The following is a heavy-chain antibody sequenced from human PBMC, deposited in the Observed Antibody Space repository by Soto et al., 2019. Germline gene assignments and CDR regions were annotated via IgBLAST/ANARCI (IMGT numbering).Heavy chain of an antibody. J-gene: IGHJ5*02. CDR3: TRPLPGSITWFDP. Sequence: EVQLVESGGGLVQPGGSLTLSCAASGFTFSDSTLHWVRQASGKGLERVGRIRDKSNNYATSYAATIKGRFTISRDDSRNTAYLHMNSLKTEDTAVYYCTRPLPGSITWFDPWGQGTLVTVSS. CDR2: IRDKSNNYAT. V-gene: IGHV3-73*02. CDR1: GFTFSDST.